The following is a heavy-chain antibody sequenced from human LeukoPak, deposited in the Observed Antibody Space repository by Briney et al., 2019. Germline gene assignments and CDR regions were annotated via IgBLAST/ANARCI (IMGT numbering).Heavy chain of an antibody. CDR1: GGSMSSYY. CDR3: ARAIPGYSRRNPESGFDP. D-gene: IGHD6-13*01. J-gene: IGHJ5*02. Sequence: PSETLSLTCTVSGGSMSSYYWSWIRQPPGKGLVWIGYIYYSGSTNYNPSLKSRVTISVDTSKNQFSLKLSSVTAADTAVYYCARAIPGYSRRNPESGFDPWGQGTLVTVSS. V-gene: IGHV4-59*01. CDR2: IYYSGST.